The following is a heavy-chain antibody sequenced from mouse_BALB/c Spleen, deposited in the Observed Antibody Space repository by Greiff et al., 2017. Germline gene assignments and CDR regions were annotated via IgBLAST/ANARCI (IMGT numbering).Heavy chain of an antibody. CDR1: GFNIKDTY. CDR3: ARRGYYDYFDY. Sequence: VQLQQSGAELVKPGASVKLSCTASGFNIKDTYMHWVKQRPEQGLEWIGRIDPANGNTKYDPKFQGKATITADTSSNTAYLQRSSLTSEDTAVYYCARRGYYDYFDYWGQGTTLTVSS. V-gene: IGHV14-3*02. CDR2: IDPANGNT. D-gene: IGHD2-3*01. J-gene: IGHJ2*01.